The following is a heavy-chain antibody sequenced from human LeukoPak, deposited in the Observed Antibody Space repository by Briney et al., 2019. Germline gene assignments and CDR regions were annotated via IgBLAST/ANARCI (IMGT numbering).Heavy chain of an antibody. D-gene: IGHD6-13*01. CDR1: GYTFTSYD. CDR3: AREQQLGFLRRSDFDN. V-gene: IGHV1-8*01. J-gene: IGHJ4*02. Sequence: ASVKVSCKASGYTFTSYDINWVRQATGQGLEWMGWMNPNSGNTGYAQKFQGRGTMTRNTSISTAYMELSSLRSEDTAVYYCAREQQLGFLRRSDFDNWGQGTLVTVSS. CDR2: MNPNSGNT.